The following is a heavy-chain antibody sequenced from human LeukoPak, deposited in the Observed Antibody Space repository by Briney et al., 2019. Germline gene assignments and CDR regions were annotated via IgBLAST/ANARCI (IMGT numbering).Heavy chain of an antibody. D-gene: IGHD5-24*01. V-gene: IGHV4-34*01. J-gene: IGHJ4*02. CDR2: INHSGST. CDR3: ARDPAFGGYNPLGDY. Sequence: SETLSLTCAVYGGSFSSYYWSWIRQPPGKGLEWIGEINHSGSTNYNPSLKSRVTISVDTSKNQFSLKLSSVTAADTAVYYCARDPAFGGYNPLGDYWGQGTLVTVSS. CDR1: GGSFSSYY.